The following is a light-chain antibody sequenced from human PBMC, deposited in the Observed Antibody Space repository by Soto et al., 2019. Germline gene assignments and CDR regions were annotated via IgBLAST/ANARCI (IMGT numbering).Light chain of an antibody. J-gene: IGKJ1*01. Sequence: EIVMTQSPATLSVSAGERATLSCRASQSVSSNLAWYQQKPGQAPRLLIYGASTRATGIPARFSGSGSGTEFTLTISSLQSEDFAIYYCQQYNNWSTFGQGTKVEIK. CDR1: QSVSSN. V-gene: IGKV3-15*01. CDR3: QQYNNWST. CDR2: GAS.